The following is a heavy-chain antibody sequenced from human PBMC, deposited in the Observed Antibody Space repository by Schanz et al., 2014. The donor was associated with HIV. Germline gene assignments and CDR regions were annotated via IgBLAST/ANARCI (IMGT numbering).Heavy chain of an antibody. CDR3: ARVLHLVLGNYGMDV. CDR2: FIPMFGTA. Sequence: QVQLVQSGAEVKKPGSSVKVSCKASGGTFSSYGFIWGRQAPGQGLEWMGGFIPMFGTANYAQKWQDRVTMTADKSTSTIYMELNSLRSEDTAVYYCARVLHLVLGNYGMDVWGQGTTVTVSS. V-gene: IGHV1-69*06. CDR1: GGTFSSYG. J-gene: IGHJ6*02. D-gene: IGHD6-13*01.